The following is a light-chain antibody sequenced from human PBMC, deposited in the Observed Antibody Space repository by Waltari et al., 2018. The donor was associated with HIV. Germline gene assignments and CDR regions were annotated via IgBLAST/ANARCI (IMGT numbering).Light chain of an antibody. Sequence: QSVLTQPPSASGTTGQRVNISCSGGSSNIGSNPVNWYRQFPGEAPKLLIYTNIRRPSGVPDRFSGSKSGTSASLAISGLQSEDEADFYCAVWDDSLRSVLFGGGTRLTVL. CDR1: SSNIGSNP. J-gene: IGLJ3*02. V-gene: IGLV1-44*01. CDR2: TNI. CDR3: AVWDDSLRSVL.